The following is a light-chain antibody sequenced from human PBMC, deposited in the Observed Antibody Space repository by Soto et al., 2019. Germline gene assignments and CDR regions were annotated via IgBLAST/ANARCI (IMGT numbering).Light chain of an antibody. V-gene: IGKV3-20*01. CDR3: QQYAASPLT. CDR1: QSVGRNY. Sequence: ENVLTQSPGTLSLSPGERATLSCRASQSVGRNYIAWFQQKPGQAPRLLTHTASVRATGIPDRFSGSGSGTDFTLTISRLEPEDFAVFYCQQYAASPLTFGGGTKVEI. J-gene: IGKJ4*01. CDR2: TAS.